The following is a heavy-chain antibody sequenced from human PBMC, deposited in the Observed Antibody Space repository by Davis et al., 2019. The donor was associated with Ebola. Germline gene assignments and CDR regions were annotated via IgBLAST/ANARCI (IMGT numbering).Heavy chain of an antibody. CDR2: IYYSGST. Sequence: SETLSLTCTVSGDSVTSYYWSWIRQPPGKGLEWIGYIYYSGSTNYNPSLKSRVTISVDTSKNQFSLKLSSVTAADTAVYYCARDSQYSYCSSTSCYHYGMDVWGQGTTVTVSS. V-gene: IGHV4-59*02. J-gene: IGHJ6*02. D-gene: IGHD2-2*01. CDR1: GDSVTSYY. CDR3: ARDSQYSYCSSTSCYHYGMDV.